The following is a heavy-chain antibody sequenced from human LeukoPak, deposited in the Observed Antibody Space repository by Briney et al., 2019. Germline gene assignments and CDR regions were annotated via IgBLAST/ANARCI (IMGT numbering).Heavy chain of an antibody. CDR2: ISAYNGNT. CDR1: GYTFTSYG. D-gene: IGHD5-12*01. CDR3: ARDKDSGYASRHYYYYGMDV. Sequence: GASVKVSCKASGYTFTSYGISWVRQAPGQGLEWMGWISAYNGNTNYAQKLQGRVTMTTDTSTSTAYMELRSLRSDDTAVYYCARDKDSGYASRHYYYYGMDVWGQGTTVTVSS. J-gene: IGHJ6*02. V-gene: IGHV1-18*01.